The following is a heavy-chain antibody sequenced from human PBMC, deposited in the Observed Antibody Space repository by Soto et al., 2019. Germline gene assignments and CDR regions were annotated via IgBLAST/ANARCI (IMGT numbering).Heavy chain of an antibody. CDR3: AKDHGTPLWQLLDGDFDY. D-gene: IGHD6-13*01. Sequence: QEQLVESGGGVVQPGRSLRLSCAASGFTFGSFGMHWVRQAPGKGLEWVAAISYDGINKFYADSVQGRFTISRDNSKNTMYLQIKRLRPEDTAVYHCAKDHGTPLWQLLDGDFDYWGQGTLVTVSS. V-gene: IGHV3-30*18. J-gene: IGHJ4*02. CDR1: GFTFGSFG. CDR2: ISYDGINK.